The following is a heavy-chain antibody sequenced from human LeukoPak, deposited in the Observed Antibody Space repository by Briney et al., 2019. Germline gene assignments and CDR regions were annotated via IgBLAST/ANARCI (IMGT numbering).Heavy chain of an antibody. CDR3: ARVKYQLLRGNWFDP. CDR1: GYTFTGYY. Sequence: GASVKVSCKASGYTFTGYYMHWVRQAPGQGLEWMGWINPNSGGTNYAQKFQGRVTMTRDTSISTAYMELSRLRSDDTAVYYCARVKYQLLRGNWFDPWGQGTLVTVSS. D-gene: IGHD2-2*01. CDR2: INPNSGGT. V-gene: IGHV1-2*02. J-gene: IGHJ5*02.